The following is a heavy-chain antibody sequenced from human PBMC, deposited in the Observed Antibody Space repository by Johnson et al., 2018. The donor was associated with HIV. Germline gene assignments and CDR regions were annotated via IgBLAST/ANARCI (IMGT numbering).Heavy chain of an antibody. V-gene: IGHV3-30*04. CDR3: AKDDQNYYGSGSYYDAFDI. CDR2: ISYDGSNK. D-gene: IGHD3-10*01. CDR1: GFTFSSYA. J-gene: IGHJ3*02. Sequence: VQLVESGGGVVQPGRSLRLSCAASGFTFSSYAMHWVRQAPGKGLEWVAVISYDGSNKYYADSVKGRFTISRDNSKNTLYLQMNSLRAEDTAVYYCAKDDQNYYGSGSYYDAFDIWGQGTTVIVSS.